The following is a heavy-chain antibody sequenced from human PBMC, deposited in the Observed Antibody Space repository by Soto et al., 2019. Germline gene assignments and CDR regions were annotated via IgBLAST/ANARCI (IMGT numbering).Heavy chain of an antibody. Sequence: SETLSLTCAVYGGSFGGYAWSWIRQPPWKGLEWIGEINLSGSTNYNPSLKSRVTISVDKSKNQFSLKLSSVTAADTAVYYCARSFFWSGYFFTYWFDPWGQGTLVTVSS. V-gene: IGHV4-34*01. J-gene: IGHJ5*02. CDR2: INLSGST. CDR3: ARSFFWSGYFFTYWFDP. CDR1: GGSFGGYA. D-gene: IGHD3-3*01.